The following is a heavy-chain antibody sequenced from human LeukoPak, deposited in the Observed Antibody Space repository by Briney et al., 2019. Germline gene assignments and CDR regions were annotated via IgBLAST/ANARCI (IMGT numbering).Heavy chain of an antibody. CDR3: AGGRRAGSFDI. V-gene: IGHV1-2*02. CDR2: INGNSGGT. CDR1: GYTFSGYY. J-gene: IGHJ3*02. Sequence: GSVRVSCTASGYTFSGYYMHWVRQAPGKGLEWVGWINGNSGGTNYAEKVKGRVTITRDTSIITAYMELSRLRSDYTSVYYCAGGRRAGSFDIWGQGTMVTVSS. D-gene: IGHD3-16*01.